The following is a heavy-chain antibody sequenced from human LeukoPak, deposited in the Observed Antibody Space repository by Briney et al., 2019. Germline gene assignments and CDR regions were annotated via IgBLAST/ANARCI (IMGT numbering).Heavy chain of an antibody. J-gene: IGHJ6*03. V-gene: IGHV4-59*01. CDR1: GGSISSYY. CDR2: IYYSGST. CDR3: ARNNARLWPSSVYMDV. D-gene: IGHD3-10*01. Sequence: SETLSLTCTVSGGSISSYYWSWIRQPPGKGLEWIGYIYYSGSTNYNPSLKSRVTISVDTSKNQFSLKLSSVTAADTAVYYCARNNARLWPSSVYMDVWGKGTTVTVSS.